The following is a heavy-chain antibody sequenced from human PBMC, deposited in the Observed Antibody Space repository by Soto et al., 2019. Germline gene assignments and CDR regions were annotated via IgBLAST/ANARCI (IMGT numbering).Heavy chain of an antibody. CDR3: ARGVLYHYYGMDG. Sequence: GGALRVSCTASGFTFSTSGMNWVRKAPGKGLVWVSRINTDGSSTNYADSVRVRFTISRDNAKNTLHLQMNSLRAEDTSVYYCARGVLYHYYGMDGWGEGTTATVS. CDR1: GFTFSTSG. CDR2: INTDGSST. D-gene: IGHD3-10*01. J-gene: IGHJ6*01. V-gene: IGHV3-74*01.